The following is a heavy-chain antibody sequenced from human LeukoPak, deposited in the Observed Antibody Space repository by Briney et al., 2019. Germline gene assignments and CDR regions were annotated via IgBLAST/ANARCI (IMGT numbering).Heavy chain of an antibody. CDR1: GFTFSSYE. J-gene: IGHJ4*02. CDR3: ARRAGAYSHPYDY. V-gene: IGHV3-48*03. CDR2: ISGGGDAI. Sequence: HSGGSLRLSCAASGFTFSSYEMNWVRQAPGKGLEWVSYISGGGDAIFYADSVQGRFTISRDNAKNSVYLQMNSLRAEDTAVYYCARRAGAYSHPYDYWGQGTLVTVSS. D-gene: IGHD4/OR15-4a*01.